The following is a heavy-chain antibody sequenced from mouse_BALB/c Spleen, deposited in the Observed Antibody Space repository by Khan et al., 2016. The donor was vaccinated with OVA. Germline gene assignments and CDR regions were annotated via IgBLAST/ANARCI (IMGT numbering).Heavy chain of an antibody. J-gene: IGHJ2*01. CDR2: IDPANGNT. D-gene: IGHD1-1*01. CDR1: GFNIKDTY. V-gene: IGHV14-3*02. Sequence: VQLQQPGAELVKPGASVKLSCTASGFNIKDTYMHWVKQRPEQGLEWIGRIDPANGNTKYDPKFQGKATITADTSSNTAYLQLSSLTSEDTAVYYCARRRNYYVSLDYWGPGTTLTVSS. CDR3: ARRRNYYVSLDY.